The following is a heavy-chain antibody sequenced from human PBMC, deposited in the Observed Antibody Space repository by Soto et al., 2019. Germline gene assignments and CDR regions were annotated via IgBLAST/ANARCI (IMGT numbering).Heavy chain of an antibody. J-gene: IGHJ4*02. CDR3: ARGVSAGVDY. V-gene: IGHV1-8*01. CDR2: MEPSTGRT. D-gene: IGHD1-26*01. CDR1: GYSFTSLD. Sequence: ASVKVSCKASGYSFTSLDINWVRQTAGQGLEWMGWMEPSTGRTGYAQKFQGRVTMTRDTSINTAYMELTTLTSDDTAFYYCARGVSAGVDYWGKGTLVTAPQ.